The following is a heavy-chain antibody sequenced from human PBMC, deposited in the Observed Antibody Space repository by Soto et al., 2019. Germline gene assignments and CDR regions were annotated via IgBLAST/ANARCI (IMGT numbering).Heavy chain of an antibody. CDR2: ISAYNGNT. D-gene: IGHD4-4*01. J-gene: IGHJ6*03. Sequence: QVQLVQSGAEVKKPGASVKVSCKASGYTFTSYGIRWVRQAPGQGLEWMGWISAYNGNTNYAQKLQGRVTMTTDTSTSTAYMELRSLRSDDTAVYYCARRTTVTPLGYYYYYMDVWGKGTTVTVSS. V-gene: IGHV1-18*01. CDR3: ARRTTVTPLGYYYYYMDV. CDR1: GYTFTSYG.